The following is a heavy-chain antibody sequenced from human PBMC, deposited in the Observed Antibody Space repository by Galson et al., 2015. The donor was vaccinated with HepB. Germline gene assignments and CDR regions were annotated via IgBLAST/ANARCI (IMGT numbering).Heavy chain of an antibody. CDR2: ISYDATNK. D-gene: IGHD3-10*01. J-gene: IGHJ6*02. V-gene: IGHV3-30*18. Sequence: SLRLSCAGSGFRFHSYGIHWVRQSPGKGLEWISFISYDATNKHYADSVKGRFSISRDNSKNTLSLQMHGLRPDDTAVYFCVKDGLYLTSGIHSNGFDVWGQGATVIVSS. CDR3: VKDGLYLTSGIHSNGFDV. CDR1: GFRFHSYG.